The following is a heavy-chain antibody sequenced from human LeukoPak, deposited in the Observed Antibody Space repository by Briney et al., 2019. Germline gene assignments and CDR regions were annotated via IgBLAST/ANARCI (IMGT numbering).Heavy chain of an antibody. D-gene: IGHD3-10*01. Sequence: SETLSLTCAVSGGSISSGGYSWSWIRQPPGKGLEWIGYIYHSGSTYYNPSLESRVTISVDRSKNQFSLKLSSVTAADTAVYYCASGSGSPYGKYFDYWGQGTLVTVSS. CDR2: IYHSGST. CDR1: GGSISSGGYS. V-gene: IGHV4-30-2*01. J-gene: IGHJ4*02. CDR3: ASGSGSPYGKYFDY.